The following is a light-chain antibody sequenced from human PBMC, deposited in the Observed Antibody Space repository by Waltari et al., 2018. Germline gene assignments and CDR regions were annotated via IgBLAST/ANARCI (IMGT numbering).Light chain of an antibody. J-gene: IGKJ4*01. CDR3: QQYDDFPLT. Sequence: DIQMTQSTASLSASVGDRITITCQASQDISNFLNWYQQKPGKAPNLLISDASNLETGVPSRFSGGGSGTDFTFTISSLQPDDIATYYCQQYDDFPLTFGGGTKVEVK. CDR2: DAS. V-gene: IGKV1-33*01. CDR1: QDISNF.